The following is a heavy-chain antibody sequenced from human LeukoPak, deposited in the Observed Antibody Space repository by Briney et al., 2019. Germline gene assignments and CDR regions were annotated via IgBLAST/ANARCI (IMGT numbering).Heavy chain of an antibody. CDR3: AKNLNPFDS. D-gene: IGHD2/OR15-2a*01. J-gene: IGHJ4*02. CDR1: GFTFSSYA. CDR2: ISYDGSNK. V-gene: IGHV3-30-3*01. Sequence: PGGSLRLSCAASGFTFSSYAMHWVRQAPGKGLEWVAVISYDGSNKYYADSVKGRFTISRDNSKSTLSLQMNSLRAEDTAVYYCAKNLNPFDSWGQGILVTVSS.